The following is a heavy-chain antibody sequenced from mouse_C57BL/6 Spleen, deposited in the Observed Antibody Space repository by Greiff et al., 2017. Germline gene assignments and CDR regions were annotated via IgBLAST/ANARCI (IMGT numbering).Heavy chain of an antibody. V-gene: IGHV1-82*01. CDR2: IYPGDGDT. Sequence: VQLQESGPELVKPGASVKISCKASGYAFSSSWMNWVKQRPGKGLEWIGRIYPGDGDTNYNGKFKGKATLTADKSSSTAYMQLSSLTSEDSAVYFCARGDSNYHGAMDYWGQGTSVTVSS. D-gene: IGHD2-5*01. CDR3: ARGDSNYHGAMDY. CDR1: GYAFSSSW. J-gene: IGHJ4*01.